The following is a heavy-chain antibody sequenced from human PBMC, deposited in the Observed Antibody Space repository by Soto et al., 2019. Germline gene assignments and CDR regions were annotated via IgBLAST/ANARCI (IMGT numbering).Heavy chain of an antibody. CDR3: ARDQEGATQRYYYYGMDV. V-gene: IGHV1-18*04. J-gene: IGHJ6*02. CDR2: ISAYNGNT. D-gene: IGHD1-26*01. Sequence: QDQLVQSGAEVKKPGASVKVSCKASGYTFTSYGISWVRQAPGQGLEWMGWISAYNGNTNYAQKLQGRVTMTTDTSTSTAYMELRSLRSDDTAVYYCARDQEGATQRYYYYGMDVWGQGTTVTVSS. CDR1: GYTFTSYG.